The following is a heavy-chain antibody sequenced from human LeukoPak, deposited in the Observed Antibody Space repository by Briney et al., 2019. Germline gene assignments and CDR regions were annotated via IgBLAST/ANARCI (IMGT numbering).Heavy chain of an antibody. J-gene: IGHJ6*03. CDR3: ARGSGSYTYYYYYMDV. D-gene: IGHD1-26*01. V-gene: IGHV4-59*01. CDR1: GGSISSYY. Sequence: SETLSLTCTVSGGSISSYYWSWIRQPPGKGLEWIGYIYYSGSTNYNPSLKSRVTISVDTSKNQFSLKLRSVTAADTAVYYCARGSGSYTYYYYYMDVWGKGTTVTVSS. CDR2: IYYSGST.